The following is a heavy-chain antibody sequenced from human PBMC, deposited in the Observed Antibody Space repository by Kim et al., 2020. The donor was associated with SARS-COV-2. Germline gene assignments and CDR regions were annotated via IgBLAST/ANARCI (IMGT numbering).Heavy chain of an antibody. D-gene: IGHD6-13*01. CDR2: ISSSSSYI. V-gene: IGHV3-21*01. CDR3: ARGQQLVRNAFDI. Sequence: GGSLRLSCAASGFTFSSYSMNWVRQAPGKGLEWVSSISSSSSYIYYADSVKGRFTISRDNAKNSLYLQMNSLRAEDTAVYYCARGQQLVRNAFDIWGQGTMVTVSS. J-gene: IGHJ3*02. CDR1: GFTFSSYS.